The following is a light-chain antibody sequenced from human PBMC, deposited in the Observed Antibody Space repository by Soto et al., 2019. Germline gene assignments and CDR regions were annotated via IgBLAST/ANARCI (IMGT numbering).Light chain of an antibody. CDR1: QSVVSDY. CDR2: GAS. V-gene: IGKV3-20*01. J-gene: IGKJ2*01. Sequence: EIVLTQSPDTLSLSPGEGVTLSCRASQSVVSDYVAWYQQKPGQAPRLLIYGASIVATGLPARFSGSGSGTDFTLTISRLETEEFALYYCQQYGGAPYTFGPGT. CDR3: QQYGGAPYT.